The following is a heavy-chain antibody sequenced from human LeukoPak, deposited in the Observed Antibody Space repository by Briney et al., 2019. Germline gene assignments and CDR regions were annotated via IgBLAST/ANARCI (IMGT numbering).Heavy chain of an antibody. CDR1: GFTFGDYA. CDR3: TRGELEVDY. CDR2: IRSKAYGGTT. V-gene: IGHV3-49*04. D-gene: IGHD1-1*01. J-gene: IGHJ4*02. Sequence: GGSLRLSCTASGFTFGDYAMSWVRQAPGKGLEWVGFIRSKAYGGTTEYAASVKGRFTISRDDSKSIAYLQMNSLKTEDTAVYYYTRGELEVDYWGQGTLVTVSS.